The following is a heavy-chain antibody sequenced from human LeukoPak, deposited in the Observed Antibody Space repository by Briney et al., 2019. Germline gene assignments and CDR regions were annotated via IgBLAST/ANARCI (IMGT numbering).Heavy chain of an antibody. J-gene: IGHJ5*02. CDR1: GFTFSDYY. Sequence: GGSLRLSCAASGFTFSDYYVSWNRQAPGKGLKWVSYISSSGSTIYYADSVKGRFTISRDNAKNSLYLQMNSLRAEDTAVYYCARDLSGPGPWFDPWGQGTLVTVSS. CDR3: ARDLSGPGPWFDP. D-gene: IGHD3-3*02. V-gene: IGHV3-11*04. CDR2: ISSSGSTI.